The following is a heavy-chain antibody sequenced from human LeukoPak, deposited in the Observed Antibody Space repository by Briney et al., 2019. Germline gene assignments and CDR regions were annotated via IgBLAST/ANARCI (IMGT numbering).Heavy chain of an antibody. V-gene: IGHV3-66*01. J-gene: IGHJ6*02. Sequence: GGSLRLSCAASGFTVSSYYMTWVRQAPGKGLEWVSVIYSGGSTYYADSVKGRVAISRDNPKNTVFLQMNSVRAEDTAVYYCARSYSNHLFGMDVWGQGTTVTVSS. CDR1: GFTVSSYY. D-gene: IGHD4-11*01. CDR3: ARSYSNHLFGMDV. CDR2: IYSGGST.